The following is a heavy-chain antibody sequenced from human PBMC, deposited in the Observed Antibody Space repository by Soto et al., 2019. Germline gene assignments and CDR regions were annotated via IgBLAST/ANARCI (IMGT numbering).Heavy chain of an antibody. V-gene: IGHV4-31*03. J-gene: IGHJ6*02. Sequence: PSETLSLTCTVSGGSISSGGYYWSWIRQHPGKGLEWIGYIYYSGSTYYNPSLKSRVTISVDTSKNQFSLKLSSVTAADTAVYYCARAPPVTIFGVTYYYGMDVWGQGTTVTVSS. CDR1: GGSISSGGYY. CDR3: ARAPPVTIFGVTYYYGMDV. D-gene: IGHD3-3*01. CDR2: IYYSGST.